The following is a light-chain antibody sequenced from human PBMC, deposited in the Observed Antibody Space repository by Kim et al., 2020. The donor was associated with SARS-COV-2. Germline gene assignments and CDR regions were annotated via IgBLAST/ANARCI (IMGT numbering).Light chain of an antibody. CDR3: QQTNSFPPYT. V-gene: IGKV1-12*01. Sequence: ASVGDSVTMTCRASQGISNWLAWYQQKPGKAPKLLIYGASSLESGVPSRFSGSGSGTDFTLTISSLQPEDFATYYCQQTNSFPPYTFGQGTKLEI. J-gene: IGKJ2*01. CDR1: QGISNW. CDR2: GAS.